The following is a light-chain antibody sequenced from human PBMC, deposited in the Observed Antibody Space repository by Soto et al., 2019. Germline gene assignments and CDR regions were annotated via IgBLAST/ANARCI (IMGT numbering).Light chain of an antibody. CDR1: QSISDL. Sequence: DIQMTQSPSTLSASVGDRVTITSRASQSISDLLAWYQQKPGKAPKLLIYTASSLKSGVPSRFSGSGSGTEYTLNISSLQPDYFASYYCQQYNGYWTFGQGTKVEIK. CDR2: TAS. J-gene: IGKJ1*01. CDR3: QQYNGYWT. V-gene: IGKV1-5*03.